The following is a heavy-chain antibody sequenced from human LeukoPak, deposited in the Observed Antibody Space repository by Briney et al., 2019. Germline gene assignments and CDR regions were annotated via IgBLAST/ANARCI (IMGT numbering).Heavy chain of an antibody. D-gene: IGHD6-13*01. Sequence: SGTLSLTCAVSGGSISSSNWGSWVRQPPGKGLEGIGESYHGGSANYNPSLKSRVTISVDKSKNQFSLKLSSVPAADTAVYYCAIDSSSSRRAFDIWGQGTMVTVSS. CDR1: GGSISSSNW. CDR2: SYHGGSA. CDR3: AIDSSSSRRAFDI. J-gene: IGHJ3*02. V-gene: IGHV4-4*02.